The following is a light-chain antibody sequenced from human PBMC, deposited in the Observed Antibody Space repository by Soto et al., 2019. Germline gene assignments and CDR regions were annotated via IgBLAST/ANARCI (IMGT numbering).Light chain of an antibody. CDR3: CSYTSGSTLYV. J-gene: IGLJ1*01. CDR2: DVS. Sequence: QSVLTQPASVSGAPGQSITISCTGTSSDVGGYNSVSWYQQHPGKAPKLMIYDVSSRPSGVSNRFSGSKSGNTASLTISGLQAEEEADYYCCSYTSGSTLYVFGAGTKVTVL. V-gene: IGLV2-14*01. CDR1: SSDVGGYNS.